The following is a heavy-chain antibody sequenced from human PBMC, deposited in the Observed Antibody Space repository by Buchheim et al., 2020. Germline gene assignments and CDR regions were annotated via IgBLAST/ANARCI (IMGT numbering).Heavy chain of an antibody. CDR1: GFTFSRYW. Sequence: QLVESGGGLVQPGGSLRLSCAASGFTFSRYWMTWVRQAPGKGLEWVSYISSSGSTIYYADSVKGRFTISRDNAKNSLYLQMNSLRAEDTAVYYCARENETSSYYYYGMDVWGQGTT. CDR3: ARENETSSYYYYGMDV. D-gene: IGHD6-6*01. CDR2: ISSSGSTI. J-gene: IGHJ6*02. V-gene: IGHV3-48*04.